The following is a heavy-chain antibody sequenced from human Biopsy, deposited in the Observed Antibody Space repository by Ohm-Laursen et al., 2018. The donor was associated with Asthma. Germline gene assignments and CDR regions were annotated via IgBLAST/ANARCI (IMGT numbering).Heavy chain of an antibody. J-gene: IGHJ3*02. CDR3: ARTYYDFLTGQVIDAFAI. V-gene: IGHV1-3*01. Sequence: GASVKVSCKASGYTFISYAIHWVRQAPGQRLEWMGWINAGNGNTKYSQKFQGRVTITRDTSASTACMELSSLRSEDTAVYYCARTYYDFLTGQVIDAFAIWGQGTMVTVSS. D-gene: IGHD3-9*01. CDR2: INAGNGNT. CDR1: GYTFISYA.